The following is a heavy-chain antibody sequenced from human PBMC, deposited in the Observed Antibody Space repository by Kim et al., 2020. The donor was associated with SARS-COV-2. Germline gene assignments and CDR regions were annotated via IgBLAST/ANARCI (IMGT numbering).Heavy chain of an antibody. CDR2: IWYDGSNK. D-gene: IGHD6-13*01. Sequence: GGSLRLSCAASGFTFSSYAMHWVRQAPGKGLEWVAVIWYDGSNKYYADSMKGRFTISRDNSKNTLYLQMNSLRAEDTAVYYCAKDLGYQLGSWYSQHAFDIWGQGTMVTVSS. CDR1: GFTFSSYA. J-gene: IGHJ3*02. V-gene: IGHV3-33*06. CDR3: AKDLGYQLGSWYSQHAFDI.